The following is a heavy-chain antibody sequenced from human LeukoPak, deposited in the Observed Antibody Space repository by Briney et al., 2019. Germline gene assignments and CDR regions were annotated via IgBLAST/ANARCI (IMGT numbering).Heavy chain of an antibody. CDR2: SGTVGDT. J-gene: IGHJ4*02. V-gene: IGHV3-13*04. CDR1: GFTSSAYD. Sequence: GGSLRLSCAASGFTSSAYDMHWVRQITGGGLEWVSTSGTVGDTFYSDSVKGRFTMSRENAKNSVHLQMNSLRVEDSAIYFCVRAAMPYIINGRRFDYWGQGTLVTVSS. CDR3: VRAAMPYIINGRRFDY. D-gene: IGHD2-2*01.